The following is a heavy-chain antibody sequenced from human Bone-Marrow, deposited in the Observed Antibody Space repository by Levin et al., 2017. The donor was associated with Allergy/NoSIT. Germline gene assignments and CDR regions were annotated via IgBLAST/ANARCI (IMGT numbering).Heavy chain of an antibody. Sequence: PAGGSLRLSCSAAGFTFRSFGIHWVRQAPGKGLEWVALISSDGSQTYYADSVKGRFTISRDDSRNTLFLQMNSLRGEDTAVYYCAKERNFCSGIMCSAGLPLGDWGRGTLVTVSS. V-gene: IGHV3-30*18. CDR2: ISSDGSQT. CDR1: GFTFRSFG. J-gene: IGHJ4*01. CDR3: AKERNFCSGIMCSAGLPLGD. D-gene: IGHD6-25*01.